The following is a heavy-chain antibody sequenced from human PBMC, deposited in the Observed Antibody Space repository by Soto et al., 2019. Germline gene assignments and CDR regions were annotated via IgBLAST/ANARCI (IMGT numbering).Heavy chain of an antibody. V-gene: IGHV4-59*01. CDR1: GASISRYY. Sequence: SETLSLTCTVSGASISRYYWSWIRLSPGKGLEWIGYLYNTGSTIYNPSLKSRVTISVDASRNQFSLKLSSVTAADTAVYYCAREGLTGTTGLYYYYGMDVWGQGTTVTVSS. CDR2: LYNTGST. CDR3: AREGLTGTTGLYYYYGMDV. D-gene: IGHD1-7*01. J-gene: IGHJ6*01.